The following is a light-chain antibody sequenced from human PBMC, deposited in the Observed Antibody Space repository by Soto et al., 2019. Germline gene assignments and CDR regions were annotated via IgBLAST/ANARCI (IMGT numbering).Light chain of an antibody. CDR3: HQYYSYIPYT. J-gene: IGKJ2*01. CDR2: GAS. CDR1: QGISSY. V-gene: IGKV1-8*01. Sequence: AIRMTQSPSSLSASTGDRVTITCRASQGISSYLAWYQQKPGKAPKLLIYGASTLQSGVPSWFCGSGSGTDFSLTISCLQSEEFATYYCHQYYSYIPYTFGQRTKLESK.